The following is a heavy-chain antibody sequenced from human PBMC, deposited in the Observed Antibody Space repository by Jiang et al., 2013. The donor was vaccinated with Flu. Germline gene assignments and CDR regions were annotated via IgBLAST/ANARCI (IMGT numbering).Heavy chain of an antibody. Sequence: GAEVKKPGASVILSCKASGYTFTNYFLHWVRQAPGQGLEWVGIISTSGAGTTYAQKFQGRVTMTTDTSTSTVFMELSSLRSDDTAVYYCARDRPIEGSGHSYYFDYWGQGTLVTVSS. J-gene: IGHJ4*02. CDR3: ARDRPIEGSGHSYYFDY. V-gene: IGHV1-46*03. D-gene: IGHD2-15*01. CDR1: GYTFTNYF. CDR2: ISTSGAGT.